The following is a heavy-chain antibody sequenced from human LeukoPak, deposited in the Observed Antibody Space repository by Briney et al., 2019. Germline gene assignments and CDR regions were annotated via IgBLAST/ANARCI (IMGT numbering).Heavy chain of an antibody. Sequence: GGSLRLSCAASGFTVSSNYMNWVRQAPGRGLEWVSVIYSGGSTYYVDSVKGRFTISRDNSKNTLHLLTNSLRAEDTAVYFCARSKPPAVKDYYGLDVWGQGTTVTVSS. CDR1: GFTVSSNY. V-gene: IGHV3-66*01. D-gene: IGHD6-13*01. CDR2: IYSGGST. J-gene: IGHJ6*02. CDR3: ARSKPPAVKDYYGLDV.